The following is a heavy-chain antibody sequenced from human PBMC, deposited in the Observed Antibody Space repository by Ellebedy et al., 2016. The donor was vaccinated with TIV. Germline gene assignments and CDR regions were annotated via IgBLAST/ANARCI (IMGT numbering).Heavy chain of an antibody. CDR2: TGTAGDT. J-gene: IGHJ3*02. CDR1: GFSLSNYD. CDR3: ARDRGAWGAFDI. V-gene: IGHV3-13*01. D-gene: IGHD1-26*01. Sequence: GGSLRLSXAASGFSLSNYDMHWVRQVTGKGLEWVSATGTAGDTFYSGSVKGRFTISRDNAKNSLHLQINSLRAGDTAVYYCARDRGAWGAFDIWGQGTMVTVSS.